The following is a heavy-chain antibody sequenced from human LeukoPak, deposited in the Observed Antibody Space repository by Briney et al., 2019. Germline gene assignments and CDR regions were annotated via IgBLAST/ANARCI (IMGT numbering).Heavy chain of an antibody. CDR2: IYSGGNT. Sequence: GGSLRLSCAASGFSVSSNYMSWVRQTPGKGLEWVSVIYSGGNTYYADSVKGRFTISRDNSKNTLHLQMNSPRAEDTAVYYCARGGNKEFDYWGQGALVAVSS. CDR3: ARGGNKEFDY. D-gene: IGHD2/OR15-2a*01. V-gene: IGHV3-53*01. J-gene: IGHJ4*02. CDR1: GFSVSSNY.